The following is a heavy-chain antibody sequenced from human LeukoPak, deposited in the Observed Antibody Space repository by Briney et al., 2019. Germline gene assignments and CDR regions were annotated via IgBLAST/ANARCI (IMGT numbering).Heavy chain of an antibody. CDR3: AKDRYCNSTSCYTRVFDY. Sequence: GGSLRLSCAVHGFSVSSKYMSWVRQAPGKGLEWVSAISGSDGRPYYADCVNGRFTIYRDNSKNTLYLQMNSLRAEETAVYYCAKDRYCNSTSCYTRVFDYWGQGTLVTVSS. V-gene: IGHV3-23*01. CDR1: GFSVSSKY. D-gene: IGHD2-2*02. CDR2: ISGSDGRP. J-gene: IGHJ4*02.